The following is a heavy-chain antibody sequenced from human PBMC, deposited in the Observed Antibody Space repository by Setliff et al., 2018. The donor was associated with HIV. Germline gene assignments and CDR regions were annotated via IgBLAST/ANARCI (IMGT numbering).Heavy chain of an antibody. CDR2: IYTSGSP. Sequence: KTSETLSLTCSVSGGSVNSGNYHWAWIRQPAGKGLEWIGHIYTSGSPHYKSSLTSRLTISLDTSRNQFSLKLTSVTAADSATYYCARWVYNSAWSLDYWGQGTLVTVPQ. CDR1: GGSVNSGNYH. CDR3: ARWVYNSAWSLDY. D-gene: IGHD6-19*01. V-gene: IGHV4-61*09. J-gene: IGHJ4*02.